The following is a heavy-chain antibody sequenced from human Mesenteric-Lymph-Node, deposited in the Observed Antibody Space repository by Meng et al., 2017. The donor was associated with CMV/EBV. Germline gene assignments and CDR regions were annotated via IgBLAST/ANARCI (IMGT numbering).Heavy chain of an antibody. V-gene: IGHV3-7*01. CDR1: GFTFSSYW. CDR3: ARILTGITIFGVVIKNEYNWFDP. CDR2: IKQDGSEK. J-gene: IGHJ5*02. D-gene: IGHD3-3*01. Sequence: GESLKISCAASGFTFSSYWMSWVRQAPGKGLEWVANIKQDGSEKYYVDSVKGRFTISRDNTKNSLYLQMNSLRAEDTTVYYCARILTGITIFGVVIKNEYNWFDPWGQGTLVTVSS.